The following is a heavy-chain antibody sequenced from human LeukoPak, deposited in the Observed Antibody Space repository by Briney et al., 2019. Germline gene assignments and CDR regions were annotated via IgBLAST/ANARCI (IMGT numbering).Heavy chain of an antibody. Sequence: ASVKLSCKASGYTFTSYDINWVRQATGQGLEWMGWMNPNSGNTGYAQKFQGRVTMTRNTSISTAYMELSSLRSEDTAVYYCARAVVLRYFDWLRTGYYYYMDVWGKGTTVTVSS. CDR1: GYTFTSYD. J-gene: IGHJ6*03. V-gene: IGHV1-8*01. CDR2: MNPNSGNT. CDR3: ARAVVLRYFDWLRTGYYYYMDV. D-gene: IGHD3-9*01.